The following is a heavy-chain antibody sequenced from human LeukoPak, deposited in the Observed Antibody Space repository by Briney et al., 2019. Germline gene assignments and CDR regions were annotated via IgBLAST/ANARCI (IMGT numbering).Heavy chain of an antibody. V-gene: IGHV3-53*01. CDR2: IYSGGNT. D-gene: IGHD6-13*01. J-gene: IGHJ4*02. CDR1: GFTVSTNY. CDR3: ARSSSWTDFDY. Sequence: PGGSLRLSCAAPGFTVSTNYMSWVRQAPGKGLEWVSLIYSGGNTYYADSVKGRFTISRDNSKNTLYLQMNSLSAEDTAVYYCARSSSWTDFDYWGQGTLVTVSS.